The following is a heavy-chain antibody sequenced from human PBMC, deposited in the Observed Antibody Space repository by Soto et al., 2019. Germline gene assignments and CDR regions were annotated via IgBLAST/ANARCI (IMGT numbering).Heavy chain of an antibody. V-gene: IGHV4-34*01. CDR2: IYHSGST. CDR3: ARDDSGYDSDYYYYGMDV. CDR1: GGSFSGYY. J-gene: IGHJ6*02. D-gene: IGHD5-12*01. Sequence: PSETLSLTCAVYGGSFSGYYWTWIRQPPGTGLEWIGEIYHSGSTNYNPSLKSRVTISVDKSKNQFSLKLSSVTAADTAVYYCARDDSGYDSDYYYYGMDVWGQGTTVTVSS.